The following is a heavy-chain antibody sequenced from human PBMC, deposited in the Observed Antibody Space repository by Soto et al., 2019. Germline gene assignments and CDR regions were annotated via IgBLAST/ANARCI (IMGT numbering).Heavy chain of an antibody. J-gene: IGHJ4*02. CDR3: AKEDSLVVVADS. V-gene: IGHV3-30*18. Sequence: QVQLVESGGGVVQPGRSLKLSCAASGFAFRSYVMHRVRQAPGKGLEWVAVISYDGSNKYYADSLKGRFTISRDNSKNTLYMQMNSLIPEDTAVYYCAKEDSLVVVADSWGRGTLVTVSS. CDR2: ISYDGSNK. CDR1: GFAFRSYV. D-gene: IGHD2-15*01.